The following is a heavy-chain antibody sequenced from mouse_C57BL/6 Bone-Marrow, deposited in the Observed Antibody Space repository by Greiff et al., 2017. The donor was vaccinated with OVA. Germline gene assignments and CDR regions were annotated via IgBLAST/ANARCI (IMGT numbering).Heavy chain of an antibody. D-gene: IGHD1-1*01. J-gene: IGHJ1*03. V-gene: IGHV5-6*01. CDR2: IISGGSYT. Sequence: VQLQQSGGDLMKPGGSLKLSCAASGFTFSSYGMSWVRQTPDKRLEWVATIISGGSYTYYPDSVKGRFTISRDTAKNTLYLQLSSLKSEDTAMYYCASLTYYGSKGFDVWGTGTTVTVSS. CDR3: ASLTYYGSKGFDV. CDR1: GFTFSSYG.